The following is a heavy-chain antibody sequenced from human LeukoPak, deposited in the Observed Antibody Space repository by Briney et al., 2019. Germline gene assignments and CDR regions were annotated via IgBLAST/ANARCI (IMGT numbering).Heavy chain of an antibody. CDR2: ISSSSGTI. Sequence: GWSLRLSCAASGFTFSSHDMNWVRQAPGKGLEWVSHISSSSGTIYYVDSVKGRFTISRDNAKNSLFLQMSSLRDEDTAVYYCAREIRGKGFDYWGQGTLVTVSS. CDR3: AREIRGKGFDY. CDR1: GFTFSSHD. V-gene: IGHV3-48*02. J-gene: IGHJ4*02. D-gene: IGHD3-16*01.